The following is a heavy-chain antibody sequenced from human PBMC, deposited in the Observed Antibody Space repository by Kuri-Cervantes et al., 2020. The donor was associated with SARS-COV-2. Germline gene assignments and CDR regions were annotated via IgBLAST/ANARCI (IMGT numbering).Heavy chain of an antibody. CDR3: ATDGGSGANYFLVGAFDI. V-gene: IGHV1-24*01. Sequence: ASVKVSCKVSGYILTELSIHWVRQAPGKGLEWMGGFDPEDGETMPAQRFQGRVTMTEDKSIETAYMELSNLRSEDTAMYYCATDGGSGANYFLVGAFDIWGQGTMVTVSS. CDR1: GYILTELS. J-gene: IGHJ3*02. CDR2: FDPEDGET. D-gene: IGHD1-26*01.